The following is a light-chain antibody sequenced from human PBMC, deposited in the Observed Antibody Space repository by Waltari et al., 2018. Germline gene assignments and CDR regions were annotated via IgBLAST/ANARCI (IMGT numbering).Light chain of an antibody. J-gene: IGLJ2*01. CDR1: SSAVGGYNY. CDR2: DVP. Sequence: QSALTQPRSVSGSPGPSVAISCTGTSSAVGGYNYFSWYQQYPGTAPKLIIYDVPKRPSGVPDRFSGSKSGNTASLTISGLQAEDEADYYCCSYAGTYTPLFGGGTKLTVL. V-gene: IGLV2-11*01. CDR3: CSYAGTYTPL.